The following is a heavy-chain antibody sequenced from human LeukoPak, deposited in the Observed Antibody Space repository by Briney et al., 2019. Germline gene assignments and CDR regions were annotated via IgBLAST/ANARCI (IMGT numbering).Heavy chain of an antibody. D-gene: IGHD2-15*01. Sequence: ASVKVSCKASGGTFSSYAISWVRQAPGQGLEWMGGIIPIFGTANYAQKFQGRVTITADESTSTAYMELSSLRSDDTAVYYCSRDERPTLTVGSPLYNWFGPWGQGTLVTVSS. CDR1: GGTFSSYA. CDR2: IIPIFGTA. CDR3: SRDERPTLTVGSPLYNWFGP. J-gene: IGHJ5*02. V-gene: IGHV1-69*13.